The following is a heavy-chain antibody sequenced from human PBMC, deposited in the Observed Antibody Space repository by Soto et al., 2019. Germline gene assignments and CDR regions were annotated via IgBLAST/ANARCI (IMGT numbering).Heavy chain of an antibody. CDR3: ARDRLLAAAASTRGFDP. CDR2: IYHSGST. Sequence: SETLSLTCAVSGGSISSSNWWSWVRQPPGKGLEWIGEIYHSGSTNYSPSLKSRVTISVDKSKNQFSLKLSSVTAADTAVYYCARDRLLAAAASTRGFDPWGQGTLVTVS. V-gene: IGHV4-4*02. D-gene: IGHD6-13*01. J-gene: IGHJ5*02. CDR1: GGSISSSNW.